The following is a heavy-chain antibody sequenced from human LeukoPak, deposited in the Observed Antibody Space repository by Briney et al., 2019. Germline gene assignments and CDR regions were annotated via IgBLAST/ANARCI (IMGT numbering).Heavy chain of an antibody. CDR3: ARDTGFPFFDF. CDR1: GYSFTRFS. CDR2: VNPKSGVT. Sequence: ASVKVSCKGSGYSFTRFSINWVRQAPGQGLEWMGSVNPKSGVTDYAQKFQGRITLTRDTSSSTAYMELNRLTSDDTAVYYCARDTGFPFFDFWGHGALVTVSS. J-gene: IGHJ4*01. V-gene: IGHV1-2*02.